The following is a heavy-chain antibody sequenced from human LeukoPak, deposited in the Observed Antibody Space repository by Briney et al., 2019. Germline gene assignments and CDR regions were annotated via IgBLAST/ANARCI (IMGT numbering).Heavy chain of an antibody. CDR3: ARDRELQQWLVPFDP. CDR2: INPSGGST. Sequence: GASAKVSCKASGYTFTSYGVSWVRQAPGQGLEWMGIINPSGGSTSYAQKFQGRVTMTRDTSTSTVYMELSSLRSEDTAVYYCARDRELQQWLVPFDPWGQGTLVTVSS. CDR1: GYTFTSYG. D-gene: IGHD6-19*01. J-gene: IGHJ5*02. V-gene: IGHV1-46*01.